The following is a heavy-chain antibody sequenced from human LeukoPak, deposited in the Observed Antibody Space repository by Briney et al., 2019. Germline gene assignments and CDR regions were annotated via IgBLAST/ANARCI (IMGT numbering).Heavy chain of an antibody. CDR1: GFTFSTYT. Sequence: GGSLRLSCAASGFTFSTYTMYWVRHPPGKGLEWVSIIGNNGGGIHYADSVRGRFTISRDNSKNALYLQMNSLRVEDTAVYYCAIDPNWGTHSWGQGVLVTVSS. D-gene: IGHD7-27*01. V-gene: IGHV3-23*01. CDR3: AIDPNWGTHS. J-gene: IGHJ4*02. CDR2: IGNNGGGI.